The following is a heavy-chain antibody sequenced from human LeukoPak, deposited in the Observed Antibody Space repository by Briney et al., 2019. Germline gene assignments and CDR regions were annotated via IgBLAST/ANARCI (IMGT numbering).Heavy chain of an antibody. V-gene: IGHV3-23*01. CDR1: GFTFSSYM. CDR3: AKGSIFGVVITDDY. J-gene: IGHJ4*02. D-gene: IGHD3-3*01. Sequence: GGSLRLSCAASGFTFSSYMMTWVRQAPGKGLEWVSAISGSGGSTYYADSVKGRFTISRDNSKNTLYLQMNSLRAEDTAVYYCAKGSIFGVVITDDYWGQGTLVTVSS. CDR2: ISGSGGST.